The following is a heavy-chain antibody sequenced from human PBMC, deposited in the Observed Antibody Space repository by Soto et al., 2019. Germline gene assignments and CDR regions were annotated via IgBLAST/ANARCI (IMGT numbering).Heavy chain of an antibody. D-gene: IGHD2-15*01. CDR3: ARGEGECSDGTCYPRYYYYGMDV. CDR1: GGSISGYY. V-gene: IGHV4-59*01. Sequence: SETLSLTCIVSGGSISGYYWSWLRQPPGKGLEWVGYIYGSGNTNYNPSFKGRLTMSVDTSKNQISLKLSSVTAADSAVYYCARGEGECSDGTCYPRYYYYGMDVWGQGTTVTVSS. J-gene: IGHJ6*02. CDR2: IYGSGNT.